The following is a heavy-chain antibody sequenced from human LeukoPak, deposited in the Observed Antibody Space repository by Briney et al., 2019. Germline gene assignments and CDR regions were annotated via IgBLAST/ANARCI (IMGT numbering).Heavy chain of an antibody. CDR2: TYYRSKWYN. Sequence: SQTLSLTCAISVDSVSSNSAAWNWIRQSPSRGLEWLGRTYYRSKWYNDYAVSVKSRITINPDTSKNQFSLKLSSVTAADTAVYYCARGGGSGSYYNYYFDYWGQGTLVTVSS. V-gene: IGHV6-1*01. CDR3: ARGGGSGSYYNYYFDY. CDR1: VDSVSSNSAA. J-gene: IGHJ4*02. D-gene: IGHD3-10*01.